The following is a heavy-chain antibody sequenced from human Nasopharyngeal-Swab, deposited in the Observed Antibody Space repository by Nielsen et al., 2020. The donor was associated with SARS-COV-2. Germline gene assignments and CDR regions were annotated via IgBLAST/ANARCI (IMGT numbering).Heavy chain of an antibody. Sequence: GGYLRLSCAASGFICSNYNMNWVRQAPGKGLEWVSYIGVTSSTRYYADSLRGRFTISRDNAKNSLYLQMNSLRAEDTAVYYCARGGSSWPHWYFDLWGRGTLVTVSS. V-gene: IGHV3-48*04. J-gene: IGHJ2*01. CDR3: ARGGSSWPHWYFDL. CDR1: GFICSNYN. CDR2: IGVTSSTR. D-gene: IGHD6-13*01.